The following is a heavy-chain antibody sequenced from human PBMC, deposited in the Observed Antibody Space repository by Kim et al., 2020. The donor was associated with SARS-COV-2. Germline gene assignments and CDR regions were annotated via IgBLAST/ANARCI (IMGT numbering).Heavy chain of an antibody. Sequence: SETLSLTCAVYGGSFSGYYWSWIRQPPGKGLEWIGEINHSGSTNYNPSLKSRVTISVDTSKNQFSLKLSSVTAADTAVYYCARDRFYTPGAFDIWGQGTMVTVSS. D-gene: IGHD3-16*01. J-gene: IGHJ3*02. CDR3: ARDRFYTPGAFDI. CDR1: GGSFSGYY. V-gene: IGHV4-34*01. CDR2: INHSGST.